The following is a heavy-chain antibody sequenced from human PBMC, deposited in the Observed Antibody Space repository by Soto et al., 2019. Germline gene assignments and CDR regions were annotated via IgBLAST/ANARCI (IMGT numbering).Heavy chain of an antibody. CDR2: INAGNGNT. D-gene: IGHD3-10*01. J-gene: IGHJ6*02. CDR1: GYTLTSYA. CDR3: ASGDYYGSGSNYYYYGMDV. Sequence: ASVKVSCKASGYTLTSYAMHWVRQAPGQRLEWMGWINAGNGNTKYSQKFQGRVTITRDTSASTAYMELSSLRSEDTAVYYCASGDYYGSGSNYYYYGMDVWGQGTTVTVSS. V-gene: IGHV1-3*01.